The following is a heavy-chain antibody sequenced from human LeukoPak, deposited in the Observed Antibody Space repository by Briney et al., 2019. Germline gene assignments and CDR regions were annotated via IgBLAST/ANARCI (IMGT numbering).Heavy chain of an antibody. D-gene: IGHD5-18*01. CDR2: ITGSGSGI. CDR1: EFTFSSYS. CDR3: ARGPEYTYGYSFDY. Sequence: GGSLRLSCAASEFTFSSYSMNWVRQAPGKGLQWVSYITGSGSGIHYADSVKGRFTISRDNVKNSLYLQMNSLRDEDTAVYFCARGPEYTYGYSFDYWGQGTLVTVSS. V-gene: IGHV3-48*02. J-gene: IGHJ4*02.